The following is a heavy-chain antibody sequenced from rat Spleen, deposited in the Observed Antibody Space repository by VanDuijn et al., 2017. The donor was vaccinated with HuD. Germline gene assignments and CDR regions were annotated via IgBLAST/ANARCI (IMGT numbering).Heavy chain of an antibody. Sequence: EVQLVESGGDLVQPGGSLKLSCMASGFTFNDYWMTWIRQAPGKGLEWVASITNNGVSTYYPDSVKDRFTISRDNTESTLYLQMDSLRSEDTATYYCTRIYNNYPYYFDYWGQGVMVTVSS. V-gene: IGHV5-31*01. D-gene: IGHD1-10*01. CDR1: GFTFNDYW. J-gene: IGHJ2*01. CDR3: TRIYNNYPYYFDY. CDR2: ITNNGVST.